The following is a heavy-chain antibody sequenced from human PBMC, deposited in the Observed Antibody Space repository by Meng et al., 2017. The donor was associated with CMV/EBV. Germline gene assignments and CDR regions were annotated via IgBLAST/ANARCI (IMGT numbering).Heavy chain of an antibody. Sequence: GESLKISCAASEFTFSSYEMTWVRQAPGKGLEWVSYISSGGVTKYYADSVKGRFTISRDNAKNTLYLQMNSLRAEDTAVYYCARSGYSGYAADLTFDYWGQGTLVTVSS. V-gene: IGHV3-48*03. CDR1: EFTFSSYE. CDR3: ARSGYSGYAADLTFDY. D-gene: IGHD5-12*01. J-gene: IGHJ4*02. CDR2: ISSGGVTK.